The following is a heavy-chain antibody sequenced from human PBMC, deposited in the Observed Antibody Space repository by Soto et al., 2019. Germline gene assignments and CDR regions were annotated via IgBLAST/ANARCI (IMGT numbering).Heavy chain of an antibody. CDR2: IYYSGSA. V-gene: IGHV4-31*03. D-gene: IGHD2-2*01. Sequence: TLSLTCTVSGGSISGGGYYWSWIRQPPGKGLEWIGYIYYSGSAYHNPSLKSRVTISVDTSKNQFSLKLSSVTAADTAVYYCARIEVDCTSTSCYYYFDYWGQGALVTVSS. CDR3: ARIEVDCTSTSCYYYFDY. J-gene: IGHJ4*02. CDR1: GGSISGGGYY.